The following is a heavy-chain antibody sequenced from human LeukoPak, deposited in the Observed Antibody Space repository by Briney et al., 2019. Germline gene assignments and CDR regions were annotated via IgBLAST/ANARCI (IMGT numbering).Heavy chain of an antibody. CDR3: AAQYSGYVRLDY. CDR1: GGSFSGYY. CDR2: IRHSGST. V-gene: IGHV4-34*01. Sequence: SVTLSLTCAVYGGSFSGYYWSWIRQPPGKGLEWIGEIRHSGSTSYNPSLKSRVPISVDTSKNQFSLKLRSVTAADTAVYYCAAQYSGYVRLDYWGQGTLVTVSS. J-gene: IGHJ4*02. D-gene: IGHD5-12*01.